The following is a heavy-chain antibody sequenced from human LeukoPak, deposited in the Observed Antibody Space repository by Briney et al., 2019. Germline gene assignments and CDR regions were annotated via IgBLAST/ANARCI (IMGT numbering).Heavy chain of an antibody. V-gene: IGHV5-51*01. CDR3: ARQGSWYEGVGFDH. CDR1: GYSFSTYW. D-gene: IGHD6-13*01. J-gene: IGHJ5*02. CDR2: IYPGDSDT. Sequence: GESLKISCKGSGYSFSTYWDGWGRQMSGKGLEWMVIIYPGDSDTRCSPSFQGQVTISADKSISTAYLQWSSLKASDTAMYYCARQGSWYEGVGFDHWGQGTLVTVSS.